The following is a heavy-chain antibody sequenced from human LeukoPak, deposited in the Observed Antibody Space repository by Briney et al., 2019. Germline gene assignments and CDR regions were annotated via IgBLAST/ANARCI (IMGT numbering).Heavy chain of an antibody. J-gene: IGHJ4*02. CDR2: IYYSGST. CDR3: ARSSAYYDYVWGSYRPRYYFDY. CDR1: GGSISSYY. D-gene: IGHD3-16*01. Sequence: SETLSLTCTVSGGSISSYYWSWIRQPPGKGVEWIGYIYYSGSTNYNPSLKSRVTISVDTSKNQFSLKLSSVTAADTAVYYCARSSAYYDYVWGSYRPRYYFDYWSQGTLVTVSS. V-gene: IGHV4-59*01.